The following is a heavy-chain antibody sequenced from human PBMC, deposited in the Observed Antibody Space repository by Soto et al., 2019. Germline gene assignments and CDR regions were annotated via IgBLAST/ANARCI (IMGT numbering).Heavy chain of an antibody. CDR1: AFTLSTYW. Sequence: PGGSLRLSCAASAFTLSTYWMSWVRQAPGKWLEWLAIIERDGSETXXVDSVKGRXNISRYNCKNSXYLQRXSLGVEDTALYYCVGGSGWWQTDCGQGTQVTIS. D-gene: IGHD6-19*01. CDR3: VGGSGWWQTD. V-gene: IGHV3-7*04. J-gene: IGHJ4*02. CDR2: IERDGSET.